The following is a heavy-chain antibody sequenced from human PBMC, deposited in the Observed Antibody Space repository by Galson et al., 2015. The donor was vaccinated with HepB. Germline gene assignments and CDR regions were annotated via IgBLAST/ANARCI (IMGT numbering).Heavy chain of an antibody. CDR1: GGTFRSYA. CDR3: ARDGCSASSCYGGNYYYYMDV. D-gene: IGHD2-2*01. V-gene: IGHV1-69*01. Sequence: SCKASGGTFRSYAISWVRQAPGQGLEWMGGIIPIFGTANYAQKFQGRVTVTADESTSTAYMELSSLRSEDTAVYYCARDGCSASSCYGGNYYYYMDVWGKGTTVTVSS. J-gene: IGHJ6*03. CDR2: IIPIFGTA.